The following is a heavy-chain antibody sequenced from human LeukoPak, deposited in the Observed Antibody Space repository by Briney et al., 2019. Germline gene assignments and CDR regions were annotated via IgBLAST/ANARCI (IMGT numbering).Heavy chain of an antibody. Sequence: GGSLRLSCAASGMIFNNHWMHWIRQAPGKGLVWVARINKDGKSTTYADSVKGRFTISRDNAKNTLSLQMNSLRAEDTALYYCVRDVRGIGQDYYYMDVWGKGTTVTVSS. J-gene: IGHJ6*03. V-gene: IGHV3-74*01. CDR2: INKDGKST. CDR3: VRDVRGIGQDYYYMDV. D-gene: IGHD3/OR15-3a*01. CDR1: GMIFNNHW.